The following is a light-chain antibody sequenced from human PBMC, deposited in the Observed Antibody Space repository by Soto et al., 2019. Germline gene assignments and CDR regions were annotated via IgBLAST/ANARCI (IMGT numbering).Light chain of an antibody. V-gene: IGKV2-28*01. CDR1: QSLLHSNGYNY. Sequence: DLVMTQSPLSLPVTPGEPASISCRSSQSLLHSNGYNYLDWYLQKPGQSEQLLIYWGSNRASVVPDRFSGSGSGTDFTLKISRVEAEDVGVYYCMQALQTPLTFGGGTKVEIK. CDR2: WGS. J-gene: IGKJ4*01. CDR3: MQALQTPLT.